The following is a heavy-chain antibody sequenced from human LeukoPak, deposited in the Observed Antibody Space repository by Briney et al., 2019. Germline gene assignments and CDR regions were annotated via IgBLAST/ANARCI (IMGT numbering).Heavy chain of an antibody. CDR3: AREACNGNSCYLLDY. Sequence: GGSLRLSCAASGFTFSSYDMPWVRQATGKGLEWVSTITTSGDRYYPGSVKGRFTISRENAKNSLYLQMNSLRAGDTAMYYCAREACNGNSCYLLDYWGQGTLVTVSS. D-gene: IGHD2-15*01. CDR1: GFTFSSYD. CDR2: ITTSGDR. V-gene: IGHV3-13*01. J-gene: IGHJ4*02.